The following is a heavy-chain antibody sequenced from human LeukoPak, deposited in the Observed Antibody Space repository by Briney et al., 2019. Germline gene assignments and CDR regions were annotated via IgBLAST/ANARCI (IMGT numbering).Heavy chain of an antibody. CDR3: AKGHYYDSSGRLLGGDY. CDR1: GFTFSSYA. CDR2: ISGSGVAT. D-gene: IGHD3-22*01. J-gene: IGHJ4*02. V-gene: IGHV3-23*01. Sequence: GGSLRLSCAASGFTFSSYAVSWVRQAPGKGLEWVSSISGSGVATYSADSAKGRFTISRDNSKNTLYLQMNSLRAEDTAVYYCAKGHYYDSSGRLLGGDYWGQGTLVTVSS.